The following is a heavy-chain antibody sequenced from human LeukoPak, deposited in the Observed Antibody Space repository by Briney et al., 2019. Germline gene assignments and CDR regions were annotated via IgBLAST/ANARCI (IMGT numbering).Heavy chain of an antibody. CDR3: AKDPPTVMANAFHI. D-gene: IGHD5-18*01. V-gene: IGHV3-23*01. CDR2: INTSGGTT. Sequence: QPGGALRLSCAASGFTFSSYGMSWVRQAPGKGLEWVSGINTSGGTTYYADSVKGRFTISRDNSKNTLSLQMNSLRADDTAAYYCAKDPPTVMANAFHIWGQGTMVTVSS. CDR1: GFTFSSYG. J-gene: IGHJ3*02.